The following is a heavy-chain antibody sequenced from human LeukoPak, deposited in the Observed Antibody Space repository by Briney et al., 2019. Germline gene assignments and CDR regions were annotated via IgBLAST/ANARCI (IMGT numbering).Heavy chain of an antibody. CDR1: GGSISSYY. Sequence: SETLSLTCTVSGGSISSYYWSWIRQPAGKGLEWIGRIYTSGSTNYNPSLKSRVTISVDTSKNQFSLKLSSVTAADTAVYYCARAFCSTSCYKAFDIWGQGTMVTVSS. CDR2: IYTSGST. J-gene: IGHJ3*02. D-gene: IGHD2-2*02. V-gene: IGHV4-4*07. CDR3: ARAFCSTSCYKAFDI.